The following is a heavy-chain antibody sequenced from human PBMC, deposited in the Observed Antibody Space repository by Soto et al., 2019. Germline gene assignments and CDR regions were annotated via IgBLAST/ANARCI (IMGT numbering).Heavy chain of an antibody. CDR2: IIPIFGTA. V-gene: IGHV1-69*01. Sequence: QVQLVQSGAEVKKPGSSVKVSCKASGGTFSSYAISWVRQAPGPGLEWMGGIIPIFGTANYAQKFQGRVTITADESTSTAYMELSSLRSEDTAVYYCARVPYPGNYYYYYGMDVWGQGTTVTVSS. J-gene: IGHJ6*02. D-gene: IGHD2-2*01. CDR3: ARVPYPGNYYYYYGMDV. CDR1: GGTFSSYA.